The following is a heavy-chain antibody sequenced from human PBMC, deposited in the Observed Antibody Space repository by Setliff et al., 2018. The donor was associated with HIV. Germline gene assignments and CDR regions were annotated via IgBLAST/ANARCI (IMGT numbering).Heavy chain of an antibody. D-gene: IGHD3-10*01. J-gene: IGHJ4*02. V-gene: IGHV4-31*03. Sequence: ASETLSLTCNVSGASITSASYYWSWIRQHPGKGLEWIGYIFYSGSAYYNPSLKSRVSISMDTSNNSFSLRLTSLTAADTAMYYCAREGLWFGELSGAHDFWGQGALVTVSS. CDR1: GASITSASYY. CDR2: IFYSGSA. CDR3: AREGLWFGELSGAHDF.